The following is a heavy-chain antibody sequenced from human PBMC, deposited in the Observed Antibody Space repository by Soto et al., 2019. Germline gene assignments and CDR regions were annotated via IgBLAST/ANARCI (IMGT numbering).Heavy chain of an antibody. CDR3: ARGSVLRYFDWRTWIDY. D-gene: IGHD3-9*01. CDR2: INHSGST. CDR1: GGSFSGYY. Sequence: SETLSLTCAVYGGSFSGYYWSWIRQPPGKGLEWIGEINHSGSTNYNPSLKSRVTITVDTSKNQFSLKLSSVTAADTAVYYCARGSVLRYFDWRTWIDYWGQGTLVTVSS. J-gene: IGHJ4*02. V-gene: IGHV4-34*01.